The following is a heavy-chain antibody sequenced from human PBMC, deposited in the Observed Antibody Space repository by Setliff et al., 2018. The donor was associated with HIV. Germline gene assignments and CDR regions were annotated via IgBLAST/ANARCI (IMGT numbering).Heavy chain of an antibody. CDR2: INHSGST. J-gene: IGHJ6*03. CDR3: ARGGQYYNFWSGYYPIGVYYYYYMDV. D-gene: IGHD3-3*01. Sequence: LRLSCAASGFTFSTYWMSWIRQSPGKGLEWIGEINHSGSTNYNPSLKSRLTISIHTSTNQFSLKLSSVTAADTAVYYCARGGQYYNFWSGYYPIGVYYYYYMDVWGKGTTVTVSS. V-gene: IGHV4-34*01. CDR1: GFTFSTYW.